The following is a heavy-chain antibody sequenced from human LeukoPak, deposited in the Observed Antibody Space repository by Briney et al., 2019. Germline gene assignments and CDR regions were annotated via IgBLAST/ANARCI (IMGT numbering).Heavy chain of an antibody. CDR1: GFTLRSYW. Sequence: PGGSLRLSCAASGFTLRSYWMNWIRQPPGKGLEWIGSIYYSGSTYYNPSLKSRVTISVDTSKNQFSLKLSSVTAADTAVYYCARQAAARPIDYWGQGTLVTVSS. CDR2: IYYSGST. V-gene: IGHV4-39*01. CDR3: ARQAAARPIDY. J-gene: IGHJ4*02. D-gene: IGHD6-6*01.